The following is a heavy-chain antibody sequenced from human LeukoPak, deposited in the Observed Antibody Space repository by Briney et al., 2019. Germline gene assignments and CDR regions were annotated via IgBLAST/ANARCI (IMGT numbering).Heavy chain of an antibody. CDR2: IGSNAGGT. J-gene: IGHJ4*02. Sequence: GGSLRLSCAASGFTFSNFAQHWVRQAPGKGLEFVSAIGSNAGGTYYANSVKGRFTISRDNSKNTLYLQMGSLRVEDMAVYFCARVQGTGEYDYWGQGTLVTVSS. CDR3: ARVQGTGEYDY. CDR1: GFTFSNFA. D-gene: IGHD2/OR15-2a*01. V-gene: IGHV3-64*01.